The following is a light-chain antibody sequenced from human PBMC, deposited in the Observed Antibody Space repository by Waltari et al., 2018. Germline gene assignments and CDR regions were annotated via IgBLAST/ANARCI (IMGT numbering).Light chain of an antibody. CDR3: YSTDSSGNHRV. Sequence: SYELTQPPSVSVSPGQTARITCSGDDLPKKYAYWYQQKPGQAPVVVIYVDTNRPSGIPERFSGSSAGTMATLTISGAQVEDEADYYCYSTDSSGNHRVFGRGTKLTVL. CDR1: DLPKKY. V-gene: IGLV3-10*01. CDR2: VDT. J-gene: IGLJ3*02.